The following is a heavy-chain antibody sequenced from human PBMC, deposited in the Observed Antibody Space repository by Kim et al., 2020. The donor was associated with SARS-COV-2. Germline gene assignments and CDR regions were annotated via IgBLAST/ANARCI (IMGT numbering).Heavy chain of an antibody. V-gene: IGHV3-43*02. Sequence: GGSLRLSCAASGFTFDDYAMHWVRQAPGKGLEWVSLISGDGGSTYYADSVKGRFTISRDNSKNSLYLQMNSLRTEDTALYYCAKDIIPTQLRPWSGYPLNYYGMDVWGQGTTVTVSS. J-gene: IGHJ6*02. CDR2: ISGDGGST. D-gene: IGHD3-3*01. CDR1: GFTFDDYA. CDR3: AKDIIPTQLRPWSGYPLNYYGMDV.